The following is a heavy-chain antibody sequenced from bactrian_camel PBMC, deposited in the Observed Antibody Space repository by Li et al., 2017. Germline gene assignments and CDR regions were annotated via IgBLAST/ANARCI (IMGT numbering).Heavy chain of an antibody. CDR3: AAVGTDFCWVGMPREFDH. V-gene: IGHV3S42*01. J-gene: IGHJ4*01. D-gene: IGHD5*01. Sequence: VQLVESGGGSVRAGGSLRLSCAASGFTRSSYCMGWFFQAPGKEREGITTIDSNGSPSYVPSVKGRFTISRDDGSNTLYLQMNSLKPEDTGLYYCAAVGTDFCWVGMPREFDHWGQGTQVTVS. CDR1: GFTRSSYC. CDR2: IDSNGSP.